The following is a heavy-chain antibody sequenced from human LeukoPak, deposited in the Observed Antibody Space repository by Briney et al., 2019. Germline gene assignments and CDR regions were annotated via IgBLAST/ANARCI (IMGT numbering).Heavy chain of an antibody. D-gene: IGHD5-12*01. Sequence: GGSLRLSCAASGFTFSSYWMHWVRQAPGKGLVGVSRINSDGSSTSYADSVKGRFTISRDNSKNTQYLQMKSLRAEDTAVYYCARGLLVATIGDYYYGMDVWGQGTTVTVSS. CDR1: GFTFSSYW. V-gene: IGHV3-74*01. CDR3: ARGLLVATIGDYYYGMDV. J-gene: IGHJ6*02. CDR2: INSDGSST.